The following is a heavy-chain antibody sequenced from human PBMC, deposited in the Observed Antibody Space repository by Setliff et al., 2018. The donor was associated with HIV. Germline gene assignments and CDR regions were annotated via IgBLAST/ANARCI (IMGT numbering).Heavy chain of an antibody. D-gene: IGHD6-6*01. J-gene: IGHJ4*02. CDR1: GFTFSSSW. CDR2: IYYSGST. V-gene: IGHV4-59*08. CDR3: ARNIAARPISY. Sequence: PSETLRLSCAASGFTFSSSWMSWVRQHPGKGLEWIGYIYYSGSTNYNPSLKSRVTISVDTSKNQFSLKLSSVTAADTAVYYCARNIAARPISYWGQGALVTVSS.